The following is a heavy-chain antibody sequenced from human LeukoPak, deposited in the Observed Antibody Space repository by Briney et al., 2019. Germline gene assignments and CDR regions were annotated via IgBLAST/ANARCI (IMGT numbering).Heavy chain of an antibody. J-gene: IGHJ4*02. CDR1: GFTFSSYG. CDR2: ISGSGGST. Sequence: GGSLRLSCAASGFTFSSYGMSWVRQAPGKGLEWVSAISGSGGSTYYADSVKGRFTISRDNSKNTLYLQMNSLRAEDTAVYYCAKDRRSGSYRVSFDYWGQGTLVTVSS. V-gene: IGHV3-23*01. D-gene: IGHD1-26*01. CDR3: AKDRRSGSYRVSFDY.